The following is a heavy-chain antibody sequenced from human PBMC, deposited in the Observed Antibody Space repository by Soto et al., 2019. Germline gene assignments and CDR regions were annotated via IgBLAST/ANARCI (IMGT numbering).Heavy chain of an antibody. D-gene: IGHD2-15*01. J-gene: IGHJ6*02. CDR1: GYSFTSYW. V-gene: IGHV5-51*01. CDR3: ARHCSGGSCYSDYYGMDV. Sequence: PGESLKISCKGSGYSFTSYWIGWVRQMPGKGLEWMGIIYPGDSDTRYSPSFQGQVTISADKSISTAYLQWSSLKASDTAMYYCARHCSGGSCYSDYYGMDVWGQGTTVTVSS. CDR2: IYPGDSDT.